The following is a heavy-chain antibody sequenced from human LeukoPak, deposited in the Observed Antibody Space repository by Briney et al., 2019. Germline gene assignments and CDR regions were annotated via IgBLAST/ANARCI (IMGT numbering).Heavy chain of an antibody. CDR1: GFTFSNFW. J-gene: IGHJ4*02. V-gene: IGHV3-7*01. D-gene: IGHD3-16*01. CDR3: TRRLDD. Sequence: PGGSLRLSCAASGFTFSNFWMSWVRQAPGKGLEWVANIKHDESEKNYLDSVKGRFTISRDNAQNSLYLQMNGLRVEDTAVYYCTRRLDDWGQGTLVTVSS. CDR2: IKHDESEK.